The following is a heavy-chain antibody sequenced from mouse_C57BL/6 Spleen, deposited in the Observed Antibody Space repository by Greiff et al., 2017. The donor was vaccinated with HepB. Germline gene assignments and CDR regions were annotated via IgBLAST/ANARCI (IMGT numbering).Heavy chain of an antibody. V-gene: IGHV3-1*01. J-gene: IGHJ2*01. CDR2: ISYSGST. CDR3: ARRGGNYYFDY. Sequence: DVQLQESGPGMVKPSQSLSLTCTVTGYSITSGYDWHWIRHFPGNTLEWMGYISYSGSTNYNPSLKSRTSITHDTSQNHFCLKLKSVTTEDTATYCGARRGGNYYFDYWGQGTTRTVSS. CDR1: GYSITSGYD. D-gene: IGHD2-1*01.